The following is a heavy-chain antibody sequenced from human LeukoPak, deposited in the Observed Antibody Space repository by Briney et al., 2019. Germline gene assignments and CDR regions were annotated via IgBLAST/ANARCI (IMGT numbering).Heavy chain of an antibody. D-gene: IGHD5-24*01. CDR2: IYTSGST. CDR3: AGDGRRDGYNSFGY. J-gene: IGHJ4*02. Sequence: IYTSGSTNYNPSLKSRVTMSVDTSKNQFSLKLSSMTAADTAVYYCAGDGRRDGYNSFGYWGQGTLDTVSS. V-gene: IGHV4-4*07.